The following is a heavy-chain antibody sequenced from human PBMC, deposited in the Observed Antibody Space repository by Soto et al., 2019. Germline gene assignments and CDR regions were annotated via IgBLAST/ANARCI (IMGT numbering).Heavy chain of an antibody. J-gene: IGHJ6*03. CDR3: SRVAGVGTVTMVYYYYRGV. Sequence: QVQLVQSGAEVKKPGSSVKVSCKASGDTFSNHTISWVRQAPGQGLEWMGRIIPIRGVANYAQKFQGRVRITADNSWCTAYMERSSLRSADPAVYYFSRVAGVGTVTMVYYYYRGVWVKGRTVTVSS. CDR2: IIPIRGVA. CDR1: GDTFSNHT. V-gene: IGHV1-69*04. D-gene: IGHD4-17*01.